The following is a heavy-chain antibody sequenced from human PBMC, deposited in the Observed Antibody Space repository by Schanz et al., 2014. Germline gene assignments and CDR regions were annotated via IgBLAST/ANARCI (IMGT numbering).Heavy chain of an antibody. D-gene: IGHD2-15*01. Sequence: QVQLQESGPGLVKPSETLSLTCSVSGDSITGVSRYWGWIRQPPGKGLEWIASDCISATDYVNESLQSRVSIPIDRRKNLFALRVPSVTAADTAVYFCARHRDEMATVSSPFDYWGQGILVTVSS. V-gene: IGHV4-39*01. CDR1: GDSITGVSRY. J-gene: IGHJ4*02. CDR3: ARHRDEMATVSSPFDY. CDR2: DCISATD.